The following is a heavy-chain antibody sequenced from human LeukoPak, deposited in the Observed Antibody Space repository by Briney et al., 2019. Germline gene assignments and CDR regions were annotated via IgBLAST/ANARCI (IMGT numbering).Heavy chain of an antibody. V-gene: IGHV4-59*01. Sequence: PSETLSLTCTVSGGSISAYYWSWIRQPPGKGLEWIGYISYSGSTKDNPSLKSRVTISVDTSKNQFSLKLSSVTAADTAVYYCARYGMATIQFFDYWGQGTLFTVSS. CDR3: ARYGMATIQFFDY. D-gene: IGHD5-24*01. J-gene: IGHJ4*02. CDR1: GGSISAYY. CDR2: ISYSGST.